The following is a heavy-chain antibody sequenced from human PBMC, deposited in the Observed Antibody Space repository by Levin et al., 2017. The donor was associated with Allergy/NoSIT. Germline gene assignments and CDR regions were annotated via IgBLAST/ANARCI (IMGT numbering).Heavy chain of an antibody. CDR1: GGSISSGGYY. V-gene: IGHV4-31*03. CDR2: IYYSGST. CDR3: ARGAHNWNYDRGSAFDI. J-gene: IGHJ3*02. D-gene: IGHD1-7*01. Sequence: SQTLSLTCTVSGGSISSGGYYWSWIRQHPGKGLEWIGYIYYSGSTYYNPSLKSRVTISVDTSKNQFSLKLSSVTAADTAVYYCARGAHNWNYDRGSAFDIWGQGTMVTVSS.